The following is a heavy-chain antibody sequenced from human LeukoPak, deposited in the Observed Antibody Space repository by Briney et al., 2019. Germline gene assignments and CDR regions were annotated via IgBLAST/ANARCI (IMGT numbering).Heavy chain of an antibody. Sequence: GGSLRLSCAASGFTVSSNYMSWVRQAPGKGLEWVSVIYSGGSTYYADSVKGRFTISRHNSKNTLYLQMNSLSAEGTAVYYCARDGSGSLDYWGQGTLVTVSS. CDR3: ARDGSGSLDY. CDR1: GFTVSSNY. D-gene: IGHD3-3*01. J-gene: IGHJ4*02. CDR2: IYSGGST. V-gene: IGHV3-53*04.